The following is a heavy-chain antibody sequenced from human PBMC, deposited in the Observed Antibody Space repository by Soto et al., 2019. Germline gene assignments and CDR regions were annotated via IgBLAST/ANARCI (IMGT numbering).Heavy chain of an antibody. D-gene: IGHD4-17*01. CDR2: IDSSDSYT. CDR3: ARLTVTTSRGLDV. Sequence: PGESLKLSCKGSGYSFTSYWISWVRQTPGKGLEWMGRIDSSDSYTNYSPSSQVHITISSDKTNSTAYLQWSSLKATDTAMYYSARLTVTTSRGLDVWGQGTMVTVSS. V-gene: IGHV5-10-1*01. J-gene: IGHJ6*02. CDR1: GYSFTSYW.